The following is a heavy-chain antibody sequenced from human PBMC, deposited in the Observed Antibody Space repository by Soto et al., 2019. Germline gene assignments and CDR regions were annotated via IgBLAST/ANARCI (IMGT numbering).Heavy chain of an antibody. CDR3: ARDHGGYSFAGDY. V-gene: IGHV4-4*02. J-gene: IGHJ4*02. Sequence: SETLSLTCAVSGDSISSPNWWSWVRQPPGKGLEWIGEVYHSGDTKYNPSLKSRVTISVDKSKNQFSLKLSSVTAADTALYYCARDHGGYSFAGDYWGQGIMVTVSS. CDR1: GDSISSPNW. D-gene: IGHD5-18*01. CDR2: VYHSGDT.